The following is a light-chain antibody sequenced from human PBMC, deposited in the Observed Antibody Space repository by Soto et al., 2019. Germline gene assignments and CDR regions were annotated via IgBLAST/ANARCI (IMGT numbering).Light chain of an antibody. Sequence: ETMMTQSPDTLSVSLGERATLSCRASQSLRSSLAWYQQKPGQAPRLLIYDASTRATGIPARFSGSGSGTDFTLTISGLQSEDFAAYYCQQYNNWPQTFGQGTKVDIK. CDR2: DAS. J-gene: IGKJ1*01. CDR1: QSLRSS. CDR3: QQYNNWPQT. V-gene: IGKV3-15*01.